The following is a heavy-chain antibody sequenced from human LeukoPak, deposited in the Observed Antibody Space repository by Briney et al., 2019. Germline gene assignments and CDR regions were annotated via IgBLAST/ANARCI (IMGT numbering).Heavy chain of an antibody. CDR2: MNPNSGNT. V-gene: IGHV1-8*01. J-gene: IGHJ5*02. CDR3: AREAPAYCGGDCYSNNWFDP. Sequence: ASVKVSCKASGYTFTSYDINWVRQATGQGLEWMGWMNPNSGNTGYAQKFQGRVTMTRNTSISTAYMELSSLRSEDTAVYYCAREAPAYCGGDCYSNNWFDPWGQGTLATVSS. D-gene: IGHD2-21*02. CDR1: GYTFTSYD.